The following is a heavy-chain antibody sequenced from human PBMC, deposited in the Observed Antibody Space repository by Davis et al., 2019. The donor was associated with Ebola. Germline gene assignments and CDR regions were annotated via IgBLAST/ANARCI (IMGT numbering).Heavy chain of an antibody. CDR2: INPDGTNI. V-gene: IGHV3-74*01. CDR3: ASSVWPHTLAH. CDR1: GFTFSDYW. Sequence: PGGSLRLSCAASGFTFSDYWMHWVRHSPRRGPEWVSRINPDGTNIGYADFVKGRFTISRDNTKNTLYVQMNGLGADDTALYYCASSVWPHTLAHWGQGTPVTVSS. D-gene: IGHD6-19*01. J-gene: IGHJ4*02.